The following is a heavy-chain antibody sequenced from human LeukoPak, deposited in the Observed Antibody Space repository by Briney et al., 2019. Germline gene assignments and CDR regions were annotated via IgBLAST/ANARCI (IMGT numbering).Heavy chain of an antibody. V-gene: IGHV3-21*01. J-gene: IGHJ4*02. CDR3: ARTEVGYSYGFDY. CDR1: GFTFSSYS. D-gene: IGHD5-18*01. Sequence: GGSLRLSCAASGFTFSSYSMNWVRQAPGKGLEWVSSISSSSSYIYYADSVKGRFTISRDNAKNSLYLQMNSLRAEDTAVYYCARTEVGYSYGFDYWGQGTLVTVSS. CDR2: ISSSSSYI.